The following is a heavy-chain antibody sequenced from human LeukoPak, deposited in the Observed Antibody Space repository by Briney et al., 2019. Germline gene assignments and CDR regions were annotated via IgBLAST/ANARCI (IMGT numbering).Heavy chain of an antibody. J-gene: IGHJ6*02. CDR1: RFTFDDYT. Sequence: GGSLRLSCAASRFTFDDYTMHWVRQAPGKGLEWVSLISWDGGSTYYADSVKGRFTISRDNSKNSLYLQMNSLRTEDTALYYCAKDGSSWFYYYGMDVWGQGTTVTVSS. V-gene: IGHV3-43*01. D-gene: IGHD6-13*01. CDR3: AKDGSSWFYYYGMDV. CDR2: ISWDGGST.